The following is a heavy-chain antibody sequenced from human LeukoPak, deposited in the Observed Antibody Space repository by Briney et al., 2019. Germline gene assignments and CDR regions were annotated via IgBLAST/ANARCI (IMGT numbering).Heavy chain of an antibody. D-gene: IGHD6-13*01. J-gene: IGHJ4*02. CDR1: GYSFTSYW. CDR2: IDPGDSET. V-gene: IGHV5-51*01. Sequence: GESLKISCKGSGYSFTSYWIAWVRQMPGKGLEWMGIIDPGDSETRYSPSFQGQVTISVDKSISTAYLQWSSVKASDTAMYYCARPAGAGTSQLGYWGQGTLVTVSS. CDR3: ARPAGAGTSQLGY.